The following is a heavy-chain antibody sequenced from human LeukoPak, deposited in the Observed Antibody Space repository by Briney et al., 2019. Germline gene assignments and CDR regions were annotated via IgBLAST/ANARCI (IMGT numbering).Heavy chain of an antibody. D-gene: IGHD5-18*01. CDR2: ILFSSSTI. J-gene: IGHJ4*02. V-gene: IGHV3-48*01. CDR3: ARDGGYSYEFDY. Sequence: GGSLRLSCAASGFIFSSYSMNWVRQAPGKGLEWVSYILFSSSTIYYADSVKGRFTISRDNAKNSLYLQMNTLRAEDTAVYYCARDGGYSYEFDYWGQGTLVTASS. CDR1: GFIFSSYS.